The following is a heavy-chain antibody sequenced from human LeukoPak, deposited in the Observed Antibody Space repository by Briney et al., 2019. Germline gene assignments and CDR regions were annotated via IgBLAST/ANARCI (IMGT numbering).Heavy chain of an antibody. Sequence: ASETLSLTCTVSGGSISSYYWSWIRRPPGKGLEWIGYIYYSGSTNYNPSLKSRVTISVDTSKNQFSLKLSSVTAADTAVYYCARGMYYYDSSGYYYDPSEYFQHWGQGTLLTVSS. D-gene: IGHD3-22*01. CDR2: IYYSGST. CDR3: ARGMYYYDSSGYYYDPSEYFQH. V-gene: IGHV4-59*01. CDR1: GGSISSYY. J-gene: IGHJ1*01.